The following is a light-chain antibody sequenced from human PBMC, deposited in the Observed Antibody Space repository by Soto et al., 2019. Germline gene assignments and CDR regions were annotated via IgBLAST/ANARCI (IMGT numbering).Light chain of an antibody. CDR2: GAS. CDR3: QQYNDWPPLT. Sequence: ETVMTQSPATLSVSPGERATLSCRASQSVSSNLAWYQQKPDQAPRLLIYGASTRATGIPARFSGSGSGTEFTLTISSLQSEDFAVYYCQQYNDWPPLTFGGGTKVEI. CDR1: QSVSSN. J-gene: IGKJ4*01. V-gene: IGKV3-15*01.